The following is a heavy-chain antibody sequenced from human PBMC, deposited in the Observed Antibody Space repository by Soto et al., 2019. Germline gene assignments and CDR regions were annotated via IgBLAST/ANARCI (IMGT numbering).Heavy chain of an antibody. Sequence: QVQLQQWGAGLLKPSETLSLTCAVYGGSFSGYYWSWIRQPPGKGLEWIGEINHSGSTNYNPSLKSRVTISGDTSKNQFSLKLSSVTAADTAVYYCARGVGVVAATGTNYYYYYGMDVWGQGTTVTVSS. CDR2: INHSGST. CDR1: GGSFSGYY. CDR3: ARGVGVVAATGTNYYYYYGMDV. V-gene: IGHV4-34*01. D-gene: IGHD2-15*01. J-gene: IGHJ6*02.